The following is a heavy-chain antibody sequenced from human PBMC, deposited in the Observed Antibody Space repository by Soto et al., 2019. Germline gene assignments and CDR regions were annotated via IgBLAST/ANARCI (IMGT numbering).Heavy chain of an antibody. CDR3: ARPLTLDGVYFGY. Sequence: SVKVSCKPSGGTFSSYAISWVRQAPGQALEWMGGIIPIFGTANYEQKFQGRVTITADKSTSPAYMELSSLRSEDTAVYYCARPLTLDGVYFGYLGQGTLVTVSS. D-gene: IGHD1-1*01. V-gene: IGHV1-69*06. J-gene: IGHJ4*02. CDR2: IIPIFGTA. CDR1: GGTFSSYA.